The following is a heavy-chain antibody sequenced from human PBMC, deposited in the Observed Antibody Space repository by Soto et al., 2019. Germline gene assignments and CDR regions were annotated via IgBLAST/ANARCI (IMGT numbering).Heavy chain of an antibody. CDR3: ASSSGGSYYDY. Sequence: PSETLSLTCTVSGGSIGSGGYYWSWIRQHPGKGLEWIGYIYYSGSTYYNPSLKSRVTISVDTSKNQFSLKLSSVTAADTAVYYCASSSGGSYYDYWGQGTLVTVSS. V-gene: IGHV4-31*03. D-gene: IGHD2-15*01. CDR2: IYYSGST. CDR1: GGSIGSGGYY. J-gene: IGHJ4*02.